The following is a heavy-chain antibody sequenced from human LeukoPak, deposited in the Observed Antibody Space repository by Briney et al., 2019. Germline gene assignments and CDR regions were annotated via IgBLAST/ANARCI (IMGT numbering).Heavy chain of an antibody. Sequence: GGSLRLSCAASGFTFSSYEMNWVRQAPGKGLDWVSYISSSGSAIYYADSVKGRFTISRDNAKNSLYLQMNSLRAEDMAVYYCAIACRDCSGGSCYPDYNWFDPWGQGTLVTVSS. CDR3: AIACRDCSGGSCYPDYNWFDP. CDR2: ISSSGSAI. D-gene: IGHD2-15*01. CDR1: GFTFSSYE. J-gene: IGHJ5*02. V-gene: IGHV3-48*03.